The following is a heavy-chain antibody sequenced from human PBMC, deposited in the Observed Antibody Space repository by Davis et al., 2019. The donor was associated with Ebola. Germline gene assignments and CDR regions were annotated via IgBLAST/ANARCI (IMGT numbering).Heavy chain of an antibody. CDR1: GDSVSGSRGA. J-gene: IGHJ4*02. Sequence: QTPSHTRAIPGDSVSGSRGAWNWIRQSPTRGLEWLGRTYCNSKWYIDYAVSVKSRLTINPDTSKNQFSLQLNSVTHEDAAVYYWVRVWLRSAFDYWGQGTLVTVSS. CDR3: VRVWLRSAFDY. D-gene: IGHD5-12*01. CDR2: TYCNSKWYI. V-gene: IGHV6-1*01.